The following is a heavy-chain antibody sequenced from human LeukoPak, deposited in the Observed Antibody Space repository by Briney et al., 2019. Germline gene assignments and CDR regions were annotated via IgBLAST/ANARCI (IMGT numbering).Heavy chain of an antibody. V-gene: IGHV4-59*01. CDR2: IFDSGTT. CDR1: GGPIISYF. D-gene: IGHD5-12*01. J-gene: IGHJ4*02. CDR3: ARGGVTTIAQYDY. Sequence: PSETLSLTCTVSGGPIISYFWIWIRQPPGKGPEWIGYIFDSGTTNYNPSANYNPSLKSRVTVSLDTSKNHFSLKLSSVTAAETDVYFCARGGVTTIAQYDYWGQGILVTVSS.